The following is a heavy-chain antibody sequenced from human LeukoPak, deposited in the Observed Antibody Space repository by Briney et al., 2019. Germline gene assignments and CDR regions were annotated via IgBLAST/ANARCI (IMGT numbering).Heavy chain of an antibody. CDR3: ARVLVLPDYGDYGFDY. Sequence: SVTVSCKASGGTFSSYAISWVRQAPGQGLEWMGGIIPIFGTANYAQKFQGRVTITADESTSTAYMELSSLRSEDTAVYYCARVLVLPDYGDYGFDYWGQGTLVTVSS. CDR1: GGTFSSYA. J-gene: IGHJ4*02. CDR2: IIPIFGTA. V-gene: IGHV1-69*13. D-gene: IGHD4-17*01.